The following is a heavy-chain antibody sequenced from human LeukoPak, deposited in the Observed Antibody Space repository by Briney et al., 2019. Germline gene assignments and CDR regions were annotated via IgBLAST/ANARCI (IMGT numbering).Heavy chain of an antibody. Sequence: PSQTLSLTCTVSGGSISSYYWSWIRQPPGKGLEWIGYIYYSGSTNYNPSLKSRVTISVDTSKNQFSLKLSSVTAADTAVYYCARARFLGATLALDYWGQGTLVTVSS. J-gene: IGHJ4*02. D-gene: IGHD1-26*01. CDR1: GGSISSYY. V-gene: IGHV4-59*01. CDR3: ARARFLGATLALDY. CDR2: IYYSGST.